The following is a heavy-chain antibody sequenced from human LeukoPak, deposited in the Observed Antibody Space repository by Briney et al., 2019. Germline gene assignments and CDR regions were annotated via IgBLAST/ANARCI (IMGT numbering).Heavy chain of an antibody. CDR1: GFTFTSFP. CDR3: ARAGAVWSFDY. D-gene: IGHD1-26*01. J-gene: IGHJ4*02. CDR2: ISGGGDIT. Sequence: GGSLRLSCAASGFTFTSFPMTWVRQAPGEGLGWVSGISGGGDITKYADSVKGRFTISRDKSKNTLYLQMNSLRAEDTAIYYCARAGAVWSFDYWGQGTLVTVS. V-gene: IGHV3-23*01.